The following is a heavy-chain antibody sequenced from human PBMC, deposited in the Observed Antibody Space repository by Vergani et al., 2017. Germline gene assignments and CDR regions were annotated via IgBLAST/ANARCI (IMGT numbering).Heavy chain of an antibody. J-gene: IGHJ6*02. CDR3: ARGLVAPDYYYYYGMDV. CDR1: GYTFTGYY. D-gene: IGHD2-15*01. CDR2: INPNSGGT. V-gene: IGHV1-2*02. Sequence: QVQLVQSGAEVKKPGASVKVSCKASGYTFTGYYMHWVRQAPGQGLEWMGWINPNSGGTNYAEKFQGRVTMTRDTSISTAYMELSRLRSEDMAVYYCARGLVAPDYYYYYGMDVWGQGTTVTVSS.